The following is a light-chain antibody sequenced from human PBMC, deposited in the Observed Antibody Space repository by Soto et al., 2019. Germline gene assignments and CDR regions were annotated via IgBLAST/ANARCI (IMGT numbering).Light chain of an antibody. V-gene: IGKV3-20*01. Sequence: EIVLTQSPGTLSLAPGERATLSCRASQSVDSRYFTWYQHKSGQAPRLLLFGASSRATGIPDRFSGSGSGTDFTLSISRLAPKDFAVYYCQQYDPSQWTFGQGTKVEI. CDR3: QQYDPSQWT. CDR2: GAS. J-gene: IGKJ1*01. CDR1: QSVDSRY.